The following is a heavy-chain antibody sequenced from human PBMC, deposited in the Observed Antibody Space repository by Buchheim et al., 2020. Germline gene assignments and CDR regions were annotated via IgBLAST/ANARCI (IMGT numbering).Heavy chain of an antibody. Sequence: EVHLVESGGGLVKPGGSLRLSCAASGFPFSEFSMSWIRQSPGKGLEWVASITRGSSYIYYADSVKGRFTISRDNPKNSLHLQMNSLRGEDTAMYYCARGDYPSGPRDYWGQGTL. CDR2: ITRGSSYI. CDR1: GFPFSEFS. J-gene: IGHJ4*02. CDR3: ARGDYPSGPRDY. D-gene: IGHD5-12*01. V-gene: IGHV3-21*01.